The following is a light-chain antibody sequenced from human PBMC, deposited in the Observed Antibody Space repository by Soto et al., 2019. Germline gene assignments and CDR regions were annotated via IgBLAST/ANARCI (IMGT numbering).Light chain of an antibody. Sequence: QSALTQPASVSGSPGQSITISCTGTSSDVGGYNYVSWDQQHPGKAPKLMIYEVSNRPSGVSNRFSGSKSGNTDSLTISGLQAEDEADYYCSSYTSSSTLYVFGTGTKLTVL. V-gene: IGLV2-14*01. CDR1: SSDVGGYNY. J-gene: IGLJ1*01. CDR3: SSYTSSSTLYV. CDR2: EVS.